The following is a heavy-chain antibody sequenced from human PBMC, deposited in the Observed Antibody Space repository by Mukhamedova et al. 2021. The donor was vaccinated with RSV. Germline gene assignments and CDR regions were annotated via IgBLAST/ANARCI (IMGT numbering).Heavy chain of an antibody. J-gene: IGHJ5*02. V-gene: IGHV3-15*01. CDR2: GATT. D-gene: IGHD2-15*01. CDR3: TTVLVASNWFDP. Sequence: GATTDYAAPVKGSFTISRDDSKNTVYLQMESLKTEDTAVYFCTTVLVASNWFDPWGQGTLVTVSS.